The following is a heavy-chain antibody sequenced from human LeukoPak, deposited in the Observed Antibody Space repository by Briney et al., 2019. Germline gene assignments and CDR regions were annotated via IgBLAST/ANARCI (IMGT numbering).Heavy chain of an antibody. CDR3: ASTYGGYYFDY. J-gene: IGHJ4*02. V-gene: IGHV1-69*04. CDR1: GGTFSSYA. D-gene: IGHD5-12*01. Sequence: ASVKVSCKASGGTFSSYAISWVRQAPGQGLEWMGRIIPILGIANYAQKFQGRVTITADKSTSTAYMELSSLRSEDTAVYYCASTYGGYYFDYWGQGTLVTVSS. CDR2: IIPILGIA.